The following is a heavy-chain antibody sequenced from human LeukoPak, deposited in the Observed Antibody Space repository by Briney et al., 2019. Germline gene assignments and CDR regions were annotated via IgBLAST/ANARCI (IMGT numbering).Heavy chain of an antibody. CDR3: ARLILGYCSSTSCYTGFDY. CDR2: INHRGCT. V-gene: IGHV4-34*01. CDR1: GGSFNDYY. J-gene: IGHJ4*02. D-gene: IGHD2-2*02. Sequence: SETLSLTCAVYGGSFNDYYWTWIRQPPGKGLEWLGEINHRGCTNYNPSLESRVTISVDKSKRWFSLKLSSVTAADTAVYYCARLILGYCSSTSCYTGFDYWGQGTLVTVSS.